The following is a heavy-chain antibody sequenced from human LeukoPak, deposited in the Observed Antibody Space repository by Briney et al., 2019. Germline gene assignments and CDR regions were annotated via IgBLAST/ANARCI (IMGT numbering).Heavy chain of an antibody. CDR3: AQQGRRGYSYVKSYYFDY. D-gene: IGHD5-18*01. J-gene: IGHJ4*02. Sequence: YLRFSCAGSGFTCDDYAMHWDPQAPGKGLKWLIGISRHSGSIGYADSVKGRFTISRDSSKNTLNLQMNSLRAEDTAVYYCAQQGRRGYSYVKSYYFDYWGQGTLVTVSS. V-gene: IGHV3-9*01. CDR2: ISRHSGSI. CDR1: GFTCDDYA.